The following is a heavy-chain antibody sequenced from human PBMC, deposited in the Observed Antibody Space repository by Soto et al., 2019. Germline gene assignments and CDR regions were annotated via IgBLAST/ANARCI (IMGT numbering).Heavy chain of an antibody. V-gene: IGHV1-24*01. CDR2: FDPEDGET. D-gene: IGHD6-19*01. CDR3: ATGIQWLAPRYGYYYYGMDV. CDR1: GYTLTELS. J-gene: IGHJ6*02. Sequence: ASVKVSCKVSGYTLTELSMHWVRQAPGKGLEWMGGFDPEDGETIYAQKFQGRVTMTEDTSTDTAYMELSSLRSEDTAVYYCATGIQWLAPRYGYYYYGMDVWGQGTTVTVSS.